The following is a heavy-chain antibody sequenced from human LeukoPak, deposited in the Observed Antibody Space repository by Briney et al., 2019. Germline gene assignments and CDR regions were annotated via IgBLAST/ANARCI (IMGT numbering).Heavy chain of an antibody. Sequence: GGSLRLSCAASGFTFSSYSMNWVRQAPGKGLEWVSSISSSSSYIYYADSVKGRFTISRDNAKNSLYLQMNSLRAEDTAVYYCARGRAGHEVWFDPWGQGILVTVSS. CDR1: GFTFSSYS. CDR3: ARGRAGHEVWFDP. CDR2: ISSSSSYI. V-gene: IGHV3-21*01. J-gene: IGHJ5*02. D-gene: IGHD6-19*01.